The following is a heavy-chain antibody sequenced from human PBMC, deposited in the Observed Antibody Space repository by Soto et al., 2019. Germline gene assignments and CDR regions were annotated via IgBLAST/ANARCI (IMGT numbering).Heavy chain of an antibody. V-gene: IGHV4-34*01. J-gene: IGHJ3*02. CDR3: ARGWPGPDAFDI. CDR1: GGSFSGYY. CDR2: INHSGST. Sequence: SETLSLTCAVYGGSFSGYYWSWIRQPPGKGLEWIGEINHSGSTNYNPSLKSRVTISVDTSKNQFSLKLSSVTAADTAVYYCARGWPGPDAFDIWGQGTMVTVSS. D-gene: IGHD1-1*01.